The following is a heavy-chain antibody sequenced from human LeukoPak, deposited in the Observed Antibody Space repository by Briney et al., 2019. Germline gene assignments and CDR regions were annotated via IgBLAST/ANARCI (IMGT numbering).Heavy chain of an antibody. CDR3: ARDAVVVARLKADAFDI. Sequence: GASVKVSCKASGYTFTGYYMHWVRQAPGQGLEWMGWINPNSGGTNYAQKFQGRVTMTRDTSISTAYMELSRLRSDDTAVYYCARDAVVVARLKADAFDIWGQGTMVTVSS. V-gene: IGHV1-2*02. CDR1: GYTFTGYY. D-gene: IGHD2-15*01. CDR2: INPNSGGT. J-gene: IGHJ3*02.